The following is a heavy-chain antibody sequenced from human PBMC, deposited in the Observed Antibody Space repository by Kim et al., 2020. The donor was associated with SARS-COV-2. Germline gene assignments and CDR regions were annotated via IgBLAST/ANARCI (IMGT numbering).Heavy chain of an antibody. J-gene: IGHJ6*02. V-gene: IGHV3-30*04. Sequence: GGSLRLSCVASGFSIRGYAIHWVRQAPGKGLEWVAVLAYGGSHEYYADSVKGRFTVSSENSKNTLYLQMSSLRLDDTAVYYCARWEEALDVWGQGTMVTVSS. CDR2: LAYGGSHE. CDR3: ARWEEALDV. D-gene: IGHD1-26*01. CDR1: GFSIRGYA.